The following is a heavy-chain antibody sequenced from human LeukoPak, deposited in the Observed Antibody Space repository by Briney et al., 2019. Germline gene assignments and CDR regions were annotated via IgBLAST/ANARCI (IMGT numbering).Heavy chain of an antibody. D-gene: IGHD2-2*01. V-gene: IGHV3-74*01. CDR3: ARGERDYALKGAFDI. J-gene: IGHJ3*02. Sequence: PGGSLRLSCAASGFTFSSYWMHWVRQAPGKGLVWVSRINSDGSSTSYADSVKGRFTISRDNAKNTLYLQMNSLRAEDTAVYYCARGERDYALKGAFDIWGQGTMVTVSS. CDR1: GFTFSSYW. CDR2: INSDGSST.